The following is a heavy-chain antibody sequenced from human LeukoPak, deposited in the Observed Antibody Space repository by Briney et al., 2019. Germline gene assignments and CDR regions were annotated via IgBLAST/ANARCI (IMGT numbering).Heavy chain of an antibody. CDR3: ARGHSTSYYYYYMDV. D-gene: IGHD2-2*01. CDR2: IYYSGST. V-gene: IGHV4-61*08. Sequence: PSETLSLTCTVSGGSISSGDYYWSWIRQPPGKGLEWIGYIYYSGSTNYNPSLKSRVTISVDTSKNQFSLKLSSVTAADTAVYYCARGHSTSYYYYYMDVWGKGTTVTDSS. J-gene: IGHJ6*03. CDR1: GGSISSGDYY.